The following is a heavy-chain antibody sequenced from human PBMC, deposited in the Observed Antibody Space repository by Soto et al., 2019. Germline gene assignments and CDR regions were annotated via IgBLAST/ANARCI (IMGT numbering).Heavy chain of an antibody. Sequence: EVQLVDSGGGLVQPGGSLRLSCAASGFTFSSYDMHWVRLATGKGLEWVSAITSAGDTYYPGSVKGRFTISRENAKNSLYLQMNSLRAGDTAVYYCARSPMTTVTTLGGWFFDLWGRGTLVTVSS. CDR2: ITSAGDT. CDR3: ARSPMTTVTTLGGWFFDL. J-gene: IGHJ2*01. CDR1: GFTFSSYD. D-gene: IGHD4-17*01. V-gene: IGHV3-13*01.